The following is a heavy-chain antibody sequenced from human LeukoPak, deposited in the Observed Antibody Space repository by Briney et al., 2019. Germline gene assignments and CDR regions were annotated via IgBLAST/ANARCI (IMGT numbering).Heavy chain of an antibody. J-gene: IGHJ4*02. Sequence: GGSLRLSCAASGFTFSSYAMHWVRQAPGKGLEWVAVISYDGSNKYYADSVKGRFTISRDNSKNTLYLQMNSLRAEDTAVYYCAREEYSSGWPDWGQGTLVTVSS. CDR2: ISYDGSNK. CDR3: AREEYSSGWPD. V-gene: IGHV3-30-3*01. D-gene: IGHD6-19*01. CDR1: GFTFSSYA.